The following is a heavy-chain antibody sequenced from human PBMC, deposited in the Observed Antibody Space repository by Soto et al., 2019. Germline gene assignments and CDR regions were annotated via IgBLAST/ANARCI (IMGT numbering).Heavy chain of an antibody. Sequence: SQTLSLTCAISGDSVSSNSAAWNWIRQSPSRGLEWLGRTYYRSKWYNDYAVSVKSRITINPDTSKNQFSLQLNSVTPEDTAVYYCARAPGVTMVRGVIIPWAYYYYGMDVWGQGTTVTDSS. J-gene: IGHJ6*02. CDR3: ARAPGVTMVRGVIIPWAYYYYGMDV. V-gene: IGHV6-1*01. CDR1: GDSVSSNSAA. D-gene: IGHD3-10*01. CDR2: TYYRSKWYN.